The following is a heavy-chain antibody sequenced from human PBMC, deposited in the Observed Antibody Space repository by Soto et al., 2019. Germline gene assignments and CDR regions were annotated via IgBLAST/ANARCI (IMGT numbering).Heavy chain of an antibody. CDR2: ISGSGGST. CDR3: AKDRGRFFGRPGYYGMDV. CDR1: GFTFSSYA. V-gene: IGHV3-23*01. J-gene: IGHJ6*02. D-gene: IGHD3-3*01. Sequence: GGSLRLSCAASGFTFSSYAKSWVRQAPGKGLEWVSAISGSGGSTYYADSVKGRFTISRDNSKNTLYLQMNSLRAEDTAVYYCAKDRGRFFGRPGYYGMDVWGQGTTVTVSS.